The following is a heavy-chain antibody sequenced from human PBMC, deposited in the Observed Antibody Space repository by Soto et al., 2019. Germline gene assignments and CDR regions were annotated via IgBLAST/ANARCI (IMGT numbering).Heavy chain of an antibody. CDR1: GGSFSGYY. CDR3: ARAFPLIRSSGGWFDP. Sequence: SETLSLTCAVYGGSFSGYYWSWIRQPPGKGLEWIGEINHSGSTNYNPSLKSRVTISVDTSKNQFSLKLSSVTAADTAVYYCARAFPLIRSSGGWFDPWGQGNLVTVPQ. D-gene: IGHD1-26*01. V-gene: IGHV4-34*01. CDR2: INHSGST. J-gene: IGHJ5*02.